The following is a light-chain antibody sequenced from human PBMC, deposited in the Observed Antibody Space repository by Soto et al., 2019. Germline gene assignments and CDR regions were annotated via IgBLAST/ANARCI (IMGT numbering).Light chain of an antibody. CDR1: SSNIGNNY. J-gene: IGLJ2*01. Sequence: QSVLTQSPSVSAAPGQKVTISCSASSSNIGNNYVSWYQQLPGTAPKLLIYDNNKRPSGIPDRFSGSKSGTSGTLEITGLQTGDEADYYCATWDGSLPGEVFGGGTQLTVL. V-gene: IGLV1-51*01. CDR3: ATWDGSLPGEV. CDR2: DNN.